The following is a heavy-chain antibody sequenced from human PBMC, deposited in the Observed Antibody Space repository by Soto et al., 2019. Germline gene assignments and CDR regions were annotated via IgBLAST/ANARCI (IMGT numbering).Heavy chain of an antibody. CDR3: AKDPPKGPGDAFDF. CDR1: GFTLRTYA. Sequence: ESGGGLVQPGGSLRLSSAASGFTLRTYAMIWVRQAPGTGLEWVSTISSSGGTTYYADSVKGRFTISRDNSKNTLYLQMDSLRAEDTAVYFCAKDPPKGPGDAFDFWGQGTMVTVS. J-gene: IGHJ3*01. V-gene: IGHV3-23*01. CDR2: ISSSGGTT.